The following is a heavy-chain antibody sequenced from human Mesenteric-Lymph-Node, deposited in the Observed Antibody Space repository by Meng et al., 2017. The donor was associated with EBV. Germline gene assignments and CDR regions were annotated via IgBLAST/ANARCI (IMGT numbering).Heavy chain of an antibody. Sequence: VWCRDGVVQHGPLPSCSCAASGFTFSSYALHWVRQAPGMGPEWVAVISFDGDNKYYADSVKGRFAISRDNSKDTVYLQMDSLRVGDTSIYYCARAGGGGFFGSGIHAFLDSWGQGTLVTVSS. D-gene: IGHD3-10*01. J-gene: IGHJ4*02. V-gene: IGHV3-30*09. CDR2: ISFDGDNK. CDR1: GFTFSSYA. CDR3: ARAGGGGFFGSGIHAFLDS.